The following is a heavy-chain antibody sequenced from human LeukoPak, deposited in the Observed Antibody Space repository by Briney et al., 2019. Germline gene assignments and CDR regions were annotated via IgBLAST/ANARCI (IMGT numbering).Heavy chain of an antibody. D-gene: IGHD3-10*01. CDR2: ISGNGGAT. V-gene: IGHV3-23*01. CDR3: ARDLYFGELLGGVDP. Sequence: PGGSLRLSCAASGFTFSSYAMTWVRQAPGKGLEWVSTISGNGGATSYADSVKGRFTISRGNSKNTLYLQMNSLRAEDTAVYYCARDLYFGELLGGVDPWGQGTLVTVSS. CDR1: GFTFSSYA. J-gene: IGHJ5*02.